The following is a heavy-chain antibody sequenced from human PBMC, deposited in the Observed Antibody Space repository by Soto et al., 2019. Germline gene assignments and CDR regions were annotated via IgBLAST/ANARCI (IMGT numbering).Heavy chain of an antibody. J-gene: IGHJ1*01. Sequence: SETLPLTCTVSGGSIRGGGYYWIWIRHHPGKGLEWIGNIHYGGRTYYNPSLMSRLAMSMDTAEHQFSLNLTSVTAADTAVYYCARVRNGAFQYWGQGALVTVSS. CDR1: GGSIRGGGYY. CDR3: ARVRNGAFQY. CDR2: IHYGGRT. D-gene: IGHD3-10*01. V-gene: IGHV4-31*03.